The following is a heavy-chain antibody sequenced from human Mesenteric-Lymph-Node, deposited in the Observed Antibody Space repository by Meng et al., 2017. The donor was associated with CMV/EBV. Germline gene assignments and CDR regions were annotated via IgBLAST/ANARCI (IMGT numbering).Heavy chain of an antibody. V-gene: IGHV4-31*03. J-gene: IGHJ4*02. CDR2: IYYSGTT. CDR1: GDSISSGYYY. CDR3: ARHCGGDCYSYTFDS. D-gene: IGHD2-21*01. Sequence: SETLSLTCTVSGDSISSGYYYWSWIRQHPGKGLEWIGYIYYSGTTYYNPSLESRVTISLDTSKNQFSLKLNSVTAADTAVYYCARHCGGDCYSYTFDSWGQGTLVTVSS.